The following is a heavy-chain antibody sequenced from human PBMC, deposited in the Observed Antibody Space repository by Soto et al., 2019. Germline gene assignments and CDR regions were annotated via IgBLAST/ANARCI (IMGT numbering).Heavy chain of an antibody. V-gene: IGHV1-18*01. CDR3: ARDRSSSSWYGGRWFDP. CDR1: GYTFTSYG. CDR2: ISAYNGNT. Sequence: QVQLVQSGAEVKKPGASVKVSCKASGYTFTSYGISWVRQAPGQGLEWMGWISAYNGNTNYAQKLQGRVTMTTDTSTSPADMELRSLRSDDTAVYYCARDRSSSSWYGGRWFDPWGQGTLVTVSS. D-gene: IGHD6-13*01. J-gene: IGHJ5*02.